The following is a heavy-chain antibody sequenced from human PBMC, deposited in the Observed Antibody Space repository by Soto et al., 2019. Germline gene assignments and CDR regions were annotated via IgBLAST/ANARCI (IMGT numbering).Heavy chain of an antibody. CDR2: IPYDGSNK. V-gene: IGHV3-30*18. Sequence: QVQLVESGGGVVQPGRSLRLSCAASGFTFSSYGMHWVRQAPGKGLEWVAVIPYDGSNKYYADSVKGRFTISRDNSKNTRYLQMNSLRAEDMAVYYCAKLTYSSSSPQDAFDLWGQGTMVTVSS. CDR1: GFTFSSYG. CDR3: AKLTYSSSSPQDAFDL. J-gene: IGHJ3*01. D-gene: IGHD6-13*01.